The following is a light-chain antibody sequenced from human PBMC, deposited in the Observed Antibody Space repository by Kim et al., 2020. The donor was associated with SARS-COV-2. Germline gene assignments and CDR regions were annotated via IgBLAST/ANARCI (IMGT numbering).Light chain of an antibody. V-gene: IGKV3-11*01. CDR3: QQRGSWPPAVT. Sequence: LGESANLSGRASHNVGINLAGYQQTPGQSPRLLIYDAAMRAAGIPDRFSGSGSGTDFTLTIGSLAPEDFAIYYCQQRGSWPPAVTFGGGTKVDIK. J-gene: IGKJ4*01. CDR2: DAA. CDR1: HNVGIN.